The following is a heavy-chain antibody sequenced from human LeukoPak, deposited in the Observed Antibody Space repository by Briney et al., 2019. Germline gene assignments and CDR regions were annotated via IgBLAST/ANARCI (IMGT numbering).Heavy chain of an antibody. CDR1: GFTFSSYG. V-gene: IGHV3-30*02. CDR2: IRYDGSNK. J-gene: IGHJ4*02. D-gene: IGHD6-13*01. CDR3: AKVRSSSWYGWDYFDY. Sequence: GWSLRLSCAASGFTFSSYGMHWVRQAPGKGLERVAFIRYDGSNKYYADSVKGRFTISRDNSKNTLYLQMNSLRAEDTAVYYCAKVRSSSWYGWDYFDYWGQGTLVTVSS.